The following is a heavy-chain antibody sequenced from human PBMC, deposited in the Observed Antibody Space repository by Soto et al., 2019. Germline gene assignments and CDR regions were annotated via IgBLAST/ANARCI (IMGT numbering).Heavy chain of an antibody. CDR2: IYHTGST. CDR3: ARGGVATRPLEY. Sequence: QVQLQESGPGLVTPSGTLSLTCVVSGGSISSNDWWSWVRQPPGKGLEWIGEIYHTGSTTYNPSLKGRVSMLIDKAKNHFSLTLSSVPAADTGVYYCARGGVATRPLEYWGQGILVTVSS. D-gene: IGHD5-12*01. J-gene: IGHJ4*02. V-gene: IGHV4-4*02. CDR1: GGSISSNDW.